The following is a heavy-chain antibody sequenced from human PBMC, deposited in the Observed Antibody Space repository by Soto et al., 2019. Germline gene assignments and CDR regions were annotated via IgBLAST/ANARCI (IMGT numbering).Heavy chain of an antibody. CDR1: GFIFSDYA. D-gene: IGHD1-1*01. CDR3: ARVRLPMTTNDGFDH. Sequence: ESGGGVDQPGRSLTVSCVGSGFIFSDYAFHWVRQPPGKGLEWVAAISYDGNSQYYADSVKGRFTVSRDASRHTIYMQMNSLRLEDTAVYYCARVRLPMTTNDGFDHWGQGTLVTVSS. CDR2: ISYDGNSQ. J-gene: IGHJ4*02. V-gene: IGHV3-30-3*01.